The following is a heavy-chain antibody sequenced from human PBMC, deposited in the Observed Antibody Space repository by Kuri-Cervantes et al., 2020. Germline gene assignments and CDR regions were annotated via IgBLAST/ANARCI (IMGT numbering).Heavy chain of an antibody. D-gene: IGHD6-13*01. CDR2: IYYSGST. J-gene: IGHJ3*02. Sequence: GSLRLACTVSGGSISSSSYYWGWIRQPPGKGLEWIGSIYYSGSTYYNPSLKSRFTISVDTSKNQFSLKLSSVTAAVTAVYYCGLAAAEVKDAFDIWGQGTMVTVSS. CDR1: GGSISSSSYY. CDR3: GLAAAEVKDAFDI. V-gene: IGHV4-39*07.